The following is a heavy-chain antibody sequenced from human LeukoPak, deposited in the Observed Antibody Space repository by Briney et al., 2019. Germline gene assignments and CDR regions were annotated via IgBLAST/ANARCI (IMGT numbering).Heavy chain of an antibody. Sequence: SVKVSCKASGGTFSSYAISWVRQAPGQGLEWMGRIIPILGIANYAQKFQGRVTITADKSTSTAYMELSSLRSEDTAVYYCARGRTITMIVVVKEDAFDIWGQGTMVTVSS. CDR1: GGTFSSYA. CDR3: ARGRTITMIVVVKEDAFDI. V-gene: IGHV1-69*04. CDR2: IIPILGIA. D-gene: IGHD3-22*01. J-gene: IGHJ3*02.